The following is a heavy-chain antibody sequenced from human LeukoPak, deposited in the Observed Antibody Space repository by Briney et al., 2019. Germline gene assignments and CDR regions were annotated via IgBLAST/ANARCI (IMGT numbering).Heavy chain of an antibody. D-gene: IGHD3-22*01. V-gene: IGHV3-30*02. CDR1: GFTFSSYW. CDR3: AKDTPDSSAYYLEN. J-gene: IGHJ4*02. CDR2: IRYDGSNK. Sequence: PGGSLRPSCAASGFTFSSYWMHWVRQAPGKGLEWVAFIRYDGSNKYYADSVKGRFTISRDNSKNPPYLQMNSLRAEDTAVYYCAKDTPDSSAYYLENWGQGTLVTVSS.